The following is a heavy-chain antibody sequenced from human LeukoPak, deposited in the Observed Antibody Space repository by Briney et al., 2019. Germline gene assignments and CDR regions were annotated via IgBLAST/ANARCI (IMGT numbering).Heavy chain of an antibody. J-gene: IGHJ4*02. V-gene: IGHV4-34*01. CDR1: GGSFSGYY. CDR3: ARGSSTSLDY. D-gene: IGHD2-2*01. Sequence: SETLSLTCAVYGGSFSGYYWSWIRHPPGKGLEWIGEINHSGSTNYNPSLKSRVTISVDTSKNQFSLKLSSVTAADTAVYYCARGSSTSLDYWGQGTLVTVSS. CDR2: INHSGST.